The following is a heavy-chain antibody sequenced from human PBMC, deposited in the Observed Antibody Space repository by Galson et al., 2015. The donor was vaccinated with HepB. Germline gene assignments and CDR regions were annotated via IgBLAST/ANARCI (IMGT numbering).Heavy chain of an antibody. CDR2: IYYTGTT. D-gene: IGHD3-10*01. CDR3: TRLPVTMVRDWWFDP. V-gene: IGHV4-39*01. CDR1: GGSINRSTYY. J-gene: IGHJ5*02. Sequence: SETLSLTCSVSGGSINRSTYYWGWIRQPPGKGLEWIAIIYYTGTTYYNPSLKSRVTISVDTSKNQFSLKMSSVTAADTAVYYCTRLPVTMVRDWWFDPWGQGTLVTVSS.